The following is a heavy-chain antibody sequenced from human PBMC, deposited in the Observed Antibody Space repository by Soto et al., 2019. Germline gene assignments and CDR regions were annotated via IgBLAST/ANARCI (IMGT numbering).Heavy chain of an antibody. CDR1: GYTFSNYG. Sequence: QVQLVQSGAEVKKPGASVKVSCKASGYTFSNYGISWVRQAPGQGLEWMGWVTGYDGNANYVQRFQGGVTMTTDTSTNTAYMDLRRLSSDDTAVYYCARTTHEEPTFDSWGQGTLVTVSS. CDR3: ARTTHEEPTFDS. V-gene: IGHV1-18*01. D-gene: IGHD1-26*01. J-gene: IGHJ4*02. CDR2: VTGYDGNA.